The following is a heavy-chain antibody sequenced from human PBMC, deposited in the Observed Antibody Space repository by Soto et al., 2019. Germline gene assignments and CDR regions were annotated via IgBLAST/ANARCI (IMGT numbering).Heavy chain of an antibody. D-gene: IGHD2-8*01. CDR1: GGSISSSSYY. V-gene: IGHV4-39*01. CDR2: IYYSGST. J-gene: IGHJ6*03. CDR3: ANPPVPDAESPNYYYYYYMDV. Sequence: SETLSLTCTVSGGSISSSSYYWGWIRQPPGKGLEWIGSIYYSGSTYYNPSLKSRVTISVDTSKNQFSLKLSSVTAADTAVYYCANPPVPDAESPNYYYYYYMDVWGKGTTVTVSS.